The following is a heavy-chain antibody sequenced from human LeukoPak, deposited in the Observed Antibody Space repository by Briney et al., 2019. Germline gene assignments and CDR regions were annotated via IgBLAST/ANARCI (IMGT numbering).Heavy chain of an antibody. CDR1: GGSISSYY. J-gene: IGHJ6*03. Sequence: SETLSLTCTVSGGSISSYYWSWIRQPPGKGLGWIGYIYYSGSTNYNPSLKSRVTISVDTSKNQFSLKLSSVTAADTAVYYCARHYYYYYMDVWGKGTTVTISS. CDR2: IYYSGST. CDR3: ARHYYYYYMDV. V-gene: IGHV4-59*01.